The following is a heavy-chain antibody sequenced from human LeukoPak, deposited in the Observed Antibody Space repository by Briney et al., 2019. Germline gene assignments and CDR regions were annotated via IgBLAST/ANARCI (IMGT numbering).Heavy chain of an antibody. CDR2: IYTSGST. J-gene: IGHJ4*02. V-gene: IGHV4-4*09. Sequence: SETLSLTCTVSGGSISSYYWSWIRQPPGKGLEWIGYIYTSGSTNYNPSLKSRVTISVDTSKNQFSLKLSSVTAADTAVYYCARHSLWFGELDYWGQGTLVTVSS. CDR1: GGSISSYY. CDR3: ARHSLWFGELDY. D-gene: IGHD3-10*01.